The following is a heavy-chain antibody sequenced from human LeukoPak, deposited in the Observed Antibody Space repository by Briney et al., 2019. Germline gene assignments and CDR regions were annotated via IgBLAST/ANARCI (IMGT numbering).Heavy chain of an antibody. CDR2: INPNSGGT. J-gene: IGHJ4*02. V-gene: IGHV1-2*02. Sequence: ASVKVSCKASGYTFTGYYMHWVRQAPGQGLEWMGWINPNSGGTNYAQKFQGRVTMTRDTSISTAYMELSRLRSDDTAVYYCARGIAAAGPFDYWRQGTLVTVSS. CDR1: GYTFTGYY. D-gene: IGHD6-13*01. CDR3: ARGIAAAGPFDY.